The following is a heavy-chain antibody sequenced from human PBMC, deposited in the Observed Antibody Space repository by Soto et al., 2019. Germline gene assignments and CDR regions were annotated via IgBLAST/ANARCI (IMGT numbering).Heavy chain of an antibody. CDR1: GDSVSSGSYY. CDR3: ARMVIRGLRHALDV. D-gene: IGHD2-21*01. J-gene: IGHJ6*02. V-gene: IGHV4-61*03. CDR2: IYYSGST. Sequence: TSETLSLTCTVSGDSVSSGSYYWSWIRQPPGKGLEWLGYIYYSGSTNDNPSLKSRVTISLDTSKNHFSLKLTSATAADTAVYYCARMVIRGLRHALDVWGQGTTVTVSS.